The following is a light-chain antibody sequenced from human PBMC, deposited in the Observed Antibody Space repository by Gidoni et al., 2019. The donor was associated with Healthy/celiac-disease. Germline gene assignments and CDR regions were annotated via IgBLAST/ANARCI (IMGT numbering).Light chain of an antibody. CDR1: QSVSSY. CDR2: DAS. Sequence: EIVLTQSPATLSLSPGERATLSCRASQSVSSYLAWYQQKPGQAPRLLIYDASNRATGIPARFSGSGSGTDFTPTISSLEPEDFAVYYCQQRSNWPPRFGPGTKVDIK. V-gene: IGKV3-11*01. J-gene: IGKJ3*01. CDR3: QQRSNWPPR.